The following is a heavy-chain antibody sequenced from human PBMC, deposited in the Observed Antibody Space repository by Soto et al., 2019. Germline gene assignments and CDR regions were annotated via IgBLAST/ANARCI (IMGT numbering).Heavy chain of an antibody. Sequence: GGSLRLSCAASGFTFNNYAMSWVRQSPGKGLEWVSSISGSGSSTYYADSVKGRFTISRDNSKNTLYLQLNTLRAEDTAVYYCAKDQPGVAARFDYWGQGTLVTVSS. V-gene: IGHV3-23*01. CDR1: GFTFNNYA. CDR2: ISGSGSST. J-gene: IGHJ4*02. CDR3: AKDQPGVAARFDY. D-gene: IGHD6-13*01.